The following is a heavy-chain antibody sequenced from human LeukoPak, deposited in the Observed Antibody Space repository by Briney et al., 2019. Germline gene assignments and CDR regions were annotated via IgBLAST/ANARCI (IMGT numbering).Heavy chain of an antibody. D-gene: IGHD5-18*01. Sequence: ASVKVSCKASGYTFTSYDINWVRQATGQGLEWMGWMNPNSGNTGYAQKFQGRVTITRNTSISTPYMELSSLRSEDTAVYYCARGGLVDTAMAFDYWGQGTLVTVSS. CDR2: MNPNSGNT. CDR3: ARGGLVDTAMAFDY. J-gene: IGHJ4*02. CDR1: GYTFTSYD. V-gene: IGHV1-8*03.